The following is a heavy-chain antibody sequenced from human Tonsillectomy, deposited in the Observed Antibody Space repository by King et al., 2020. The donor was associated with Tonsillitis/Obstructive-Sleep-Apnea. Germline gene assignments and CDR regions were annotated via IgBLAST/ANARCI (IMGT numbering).Heavy chain of an antibody. V-gene: IGHV2-5*02. D-gene: IGHD4-17*01. CDR3: AHIDLIDYGDYWYFDL. Sequence: TLKESGPTLVKPTQTLTLTCTFSGFSLSTSGVGVGWIRQPPGKALEWLALIYWDDDKRYSPSLKSRLTITKDTSKNQVVLTMTNMDPVDTATYYCAHIDLIDYGDYWYFDLWGRGTLVTVSS. J-gene: IGHJ2*01. CDR2: IYWDDDK. CDR1: GFSLSTSGVG.